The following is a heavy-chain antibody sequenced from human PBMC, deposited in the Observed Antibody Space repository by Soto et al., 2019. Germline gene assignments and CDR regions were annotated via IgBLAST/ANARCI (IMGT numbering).Heavy chain of an antibody. Sequence: QVQLVQSGGEVKKPGASVKVSCQASGYTFNSYAISWVRQAPGQGLEWMGWISPSTGDTDQAQNFQDRVIMTIDISTTTAYMELRSLRSDDTAVYYCVRCYCSVGSCYACWHFDFWGRGTLVTVSS. D-gene: IGHD2-15*01. CDR3: VRCYCSVGSCYACWHFDF. V-gene: IGHV1-18*01. CDR1: GYTFNSYA. CDR2: ISPSTGDT. J-gene: IGHJ5*01.